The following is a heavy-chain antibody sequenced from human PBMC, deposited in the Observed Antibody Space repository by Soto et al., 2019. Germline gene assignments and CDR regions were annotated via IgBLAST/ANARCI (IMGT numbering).Heavy chain of an antibody. CDR1: VYTLTELS. Sequence: ASVKVSCKVSVYTLTELSMHWVRQAPGKGLEWMGGFDPEDGETIYAQKFQGRVTMTEDTSTDTAYMELSSLRSEDTAVYYCATGKWLPIPFFDYWGQGTLVTVSS. D-gene: IGHD6-19*01. V-gene: IGHV1-24*01. CDR3: ATGKWLPIPFFDY. CDR2: FDPEDGET. J-gene: IGHJ4*02.